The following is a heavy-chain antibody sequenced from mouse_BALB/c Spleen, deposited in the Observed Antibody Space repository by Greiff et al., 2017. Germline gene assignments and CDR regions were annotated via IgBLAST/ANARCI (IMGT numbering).Heavy chain of an antibody. Sequence: VQLQQSGAELVRPGVSVKISCKGSGYTFTDYAMHWVKQSHAKSLEWIGVISTYYGDASYNQKFKGKATMTVDKSSSTAYMELARLTSEDSAIYYCARWGFYAMDYWGQGTSVTVSS. CDR1: GYTFTDYA. CDR3: ARWGFYAMDY. CDR2: ISTYYGDA. V-gene: IGHV1S137*01. J-gene: IGHJ4*01.